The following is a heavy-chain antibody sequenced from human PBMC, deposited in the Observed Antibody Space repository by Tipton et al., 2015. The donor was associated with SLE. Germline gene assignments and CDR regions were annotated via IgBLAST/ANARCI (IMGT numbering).Heavy chain of an antibody. CDR2: ISGSDTGGST. Sequence: VQLVQSGGGLVKPGGSLRLSCAASGFTFSSYAMTWVRQAPGKGLEWVSTISGSDTGGSTYYADSVKGRFTISRDNSENTLYLQMNSLRAEDTAVYYCAKQRSGIVAAASNYWGQGTLVTVSS. CDR3: AKQRSGIVAAASNY. J-gene: IGHJ4*02. V-gene: IGHV3-23*04. D-gene: IGHD6-13*01. CDR1: GFTFSSYA.